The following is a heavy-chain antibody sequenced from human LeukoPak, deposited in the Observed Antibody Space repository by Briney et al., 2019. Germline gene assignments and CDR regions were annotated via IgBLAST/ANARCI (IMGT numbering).Heavy chain of an antibody. Sequence: GGSLRLSCAASGXTVNSNYVSWVRQAPGKGLEWVSVIYSGGGTYYADSVKGRFTISRDSSKNTLYLQMNSLRAEDTAVYYCARDLNRDGYNYGPDDYWGQGILVTVSS. V-gene: IGHV3-66*01. J-gene: IGHJ4*02. CDR2: IYSGGGT. CDR1: GXTVNSNY. D-gene: IGHD5-24*01. CDR3: ARDLNRDGYNYGPDDY.